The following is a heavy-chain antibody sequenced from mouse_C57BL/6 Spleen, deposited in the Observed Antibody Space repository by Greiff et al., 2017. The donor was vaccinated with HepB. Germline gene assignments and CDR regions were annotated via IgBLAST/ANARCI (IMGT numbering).Heavy chain of an antibody. CDR3: ARTYYYGSSYWYFDV. Sequence: EVQGVESGPELVKPGASVKISCKASGYSFTGYYMNWVKQSPEKSLEWIGEINPSTGGTTYNQKFKAKATLTVDKSSSTAYMQLKSLTSEDSAVYYCARTYYYGSSYWYFDVWGTGTTVTVSS. CDR2: INPSTGGT. V-gene: IGHV1-42*01. J-gene: IGHJ1*03. D-gene: IGHD1-1*01. CDR1: GYSFTGYY.